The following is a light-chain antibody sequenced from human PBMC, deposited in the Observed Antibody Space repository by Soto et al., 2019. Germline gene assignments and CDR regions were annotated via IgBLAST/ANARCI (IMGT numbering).Light chain of an antibody. CDR2: AAS. V-gene: IGKV1-27*01. CDR3: QKYNGAPLFLT. CDR1: QGISSY. J-gene: IGKJ4*01. Sequence: DLQMTQSPSSLSASVGYKVTITCRASQGISSYLAWYQHKPGKAPKLLIHAASTLPSGLPFRFSGSGSGTDFTLTLSSLQPEDVANYYCQKYNGAPLFLTVGGGTKVEIK.